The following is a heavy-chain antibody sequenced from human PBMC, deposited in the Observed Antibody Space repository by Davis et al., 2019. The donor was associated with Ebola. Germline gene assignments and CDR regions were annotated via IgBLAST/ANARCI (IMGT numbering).Heavy chain of an antibody. V-gene: IGHV1-46*01. Sequence: AASVKVSCKASGYTFSSYYMHWVRQAPGQGLEWMGKINPSGGSTSYAQKFQGRVTMTRDTSTSAVYMELSSLRSEDTAVYYCARAPYSGSPFDYWGQGTLVTVS. CDR3: ARAPYSGSPFDY. CDR1: GYTFSSYY. CDR2: INPSGGST. D-gene: IGHD6-6*01. J-gene: IGHJ4*02.